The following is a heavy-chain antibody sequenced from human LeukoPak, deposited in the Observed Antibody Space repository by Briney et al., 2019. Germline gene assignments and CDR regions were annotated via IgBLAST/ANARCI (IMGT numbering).Heavy chain of an antibody. J-gene: IGHJ4*02. CDR2: INPSGGST. CDR3: ASLYSGSYRGFDY. V-gene: IGHV1-46*01. CDR1: GYTFTSYY. Sequence: ASVTVSFTASGYTFTSYYMHWVRQAPGQGLEWMGIINPSGGSTSYAQKFQGRVTMTRDASTSTVYMELSSLRSEDTAVYYCASLYSGSYRGFDYGGQGTLVTVS. D-gene: IGHD1-26*01.